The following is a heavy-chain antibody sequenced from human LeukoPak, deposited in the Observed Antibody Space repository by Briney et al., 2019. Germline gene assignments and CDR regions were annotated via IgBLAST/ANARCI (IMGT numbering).Heavy chain of an antibody. J-gene: IGHJ4*02. D-gene: IGHD3-3*01. CDR3: ANAHYDFWSGYHGATDYFDY. CDR2: IRYDGSNK. Sequence: GGSLRLSCAASGSTFSSYGMHWVRQAPGKGLEWVAFIRYDGSNKYYADSVKGRFTISRDNSKNTLYLQMNSLRAEDTAVYYCANAHYDFWSGYHGATDYFDYWGQGTLVTVSS. CDR1: GSTFSSYG. V-gene: IGHV3-30*02.